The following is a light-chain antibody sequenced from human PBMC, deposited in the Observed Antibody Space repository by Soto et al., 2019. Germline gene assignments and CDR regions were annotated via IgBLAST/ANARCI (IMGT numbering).Light chain of an antibody. V-gene: IGLV2-14*01. J-gene: IGLJ1*01. CDR2: EVS. CDR3: SVYTRTSTYV. CDR1: SSDVGGYEY. Sequence: QSALTQPASVSGSPGQSITISCTGTSSDVGGYEYVSWYQLHPGKAPKLMVFEVSNRPSGVSYRFSGSKSGNTASLTISWLQAEDEGDYYCSVYTRTSTYVFGTGTKLTVL.